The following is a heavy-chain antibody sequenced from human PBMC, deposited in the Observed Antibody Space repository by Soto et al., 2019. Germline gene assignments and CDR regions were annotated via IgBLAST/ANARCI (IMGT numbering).Heavy chain of an antibody. J-gene: IGHJ5*02. D-gene: IGHD1-20*01. CDR1: GGTFSSYA. CDR2: IIPIFGTA. V-gene: IGHV1-69*13. Sequence: ASVKVSCKASGGTFSSYAISWVRQAPGQGLEWMGGIIPIFGTANYAQKFQGRVTITADESTSTAYMELSSLRSEDTAVYYCARWSYTTGITGTTAPDWFDPWGQGTLVTVSS. CDR3: ARWSYTTGITGTTAPDWFDP.